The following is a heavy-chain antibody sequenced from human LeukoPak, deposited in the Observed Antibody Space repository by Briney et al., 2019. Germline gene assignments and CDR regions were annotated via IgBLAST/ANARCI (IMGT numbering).Heavy chain of an antibody. CDR2: INHSGST. V-gene: IGHV4-34*01. CDR3: ARDQRDYYDSSGYPADYFDY. CDR1: GGSLSGYY. J-gene: IGHJ4*02. D-gene: IGHD3-22*01. Sequence: TPSETLSLTCAVYGGSLSGYYWTWIRQPPGKGLEWIGEINHSGSTNYNPSLKSRVTMSVDRSKNQFSLKLSSVTAADTAVYYCARDQRDYYDSSGYPADYFDYWGQGTLVTVSS.